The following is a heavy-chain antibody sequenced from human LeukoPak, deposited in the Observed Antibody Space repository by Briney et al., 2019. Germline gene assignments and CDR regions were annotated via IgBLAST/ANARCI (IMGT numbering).Heavy chain of an antibody. CDR3: AKELLLIAAAGTGFSNPTYGFDY. J-gene: IGHJ4*02. V-gene: IGHV3-30*02. D-gene: IGHD6-13*01. Sequence: GGSLRLSCAASGFTFSSYGMHWVRQAPGKGLEWVAFIRYDGSNKYYADSVKGRFTISRDNSKNTLYLQMNSLSAEDTAVYYCAKELLLIAAAGTGFSNPTYGFDYWGQGTLVTVSS. CDR2: IRYDGSNK. CDR1: GFTFSSYG.